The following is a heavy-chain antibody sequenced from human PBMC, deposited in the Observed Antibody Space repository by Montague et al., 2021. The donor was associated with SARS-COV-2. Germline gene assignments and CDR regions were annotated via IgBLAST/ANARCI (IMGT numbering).Heavy chain of an antibody. CDR3: ARGSVFRYYDFLTGSRSYFDY. Sequence: LSLTCAVYGGSFSGYYWSLIRQPPGKGLEWIGEINHSLSTKYXXXLXXXVTXSADTSKEQFSLKMSSVTAADTAVYYCARGSVFRYYDFLTGSRSYFDYWGQGTLVTVSS. V-gene: IGHV4-34*01. J-gene: IGHJ4*02. CDR1: GGSFSGYY. CDR2: INHSLST. D-gene: IGHD3-9*01.